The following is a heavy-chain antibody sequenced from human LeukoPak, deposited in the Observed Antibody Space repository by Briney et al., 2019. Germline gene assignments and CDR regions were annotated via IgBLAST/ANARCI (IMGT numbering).Heavy chain of an antibody. V-gene: IGHV4-59*01. D-gene: IGHD6-19*01. CDR3: ARSGTAVAGTWYFDY. CDR1: DGSINSYY. CDR2: IYSRGST. J-gene: IGHJ4*02. Sequence: TSETLSLTCTVSDGSINSYYWSWIRQPPGKGLEWIGYIYSRGSTNYNPSLKSRVTISLDTSKNQFSLRLSSVTAADTAVYYCARSGTAVAGTWYFDYWGQGTLVTVSS.